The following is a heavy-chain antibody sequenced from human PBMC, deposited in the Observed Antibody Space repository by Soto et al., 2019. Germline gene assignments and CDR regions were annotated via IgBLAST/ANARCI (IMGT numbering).Heavy chain of an antibody. CDR1: GGSISSTNW. CDR2: VYHSGGT. Sequence: SETLSLTCAVSGGSISSTNWWIWVRQPPGKGLEWIGEVYHSGGTNYNPSLKSRVTISVDKSKNQFSLSVTSVTAADAAVYFCARALGVIRFYFARWSPGTLVT. CDR3: ARALGVIRFYFAR. D-gene: IGHD3-10*01. J-gene: IGHJ4*02. V-gene: IGHV4-4*02.